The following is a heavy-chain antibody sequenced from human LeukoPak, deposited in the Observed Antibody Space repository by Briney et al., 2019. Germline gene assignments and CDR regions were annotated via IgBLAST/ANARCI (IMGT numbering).Heavy chain of an antibody. Sequence: GGSLRLSCAASGFTFDDYAMHWVRQAPGKGLEWVSGISWNSGSIGHADSVKGRFTISRDNAKNSLYLQMNSLRAEDTALYYCAKDESGHLDYWGQGTLVTVSS. CDR1: GFTFDDYA. V-gene: IGHV3-9*01. D-gene: IGHD5-12*01. J-gene: IGHJ4*02. CDR3: AKDESGHLDY. CDR2: ISWNSGSI.